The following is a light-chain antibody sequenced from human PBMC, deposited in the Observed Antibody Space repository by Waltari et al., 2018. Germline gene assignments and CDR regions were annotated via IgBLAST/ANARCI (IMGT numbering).Light chain of an antibody. J-gene: IGKJ3*01. CDR1: QHINSH. CDR3: QQRDHWPPGAT. V-gene: IGKV3-11*01. Sequence: EIVLTQSPGTLSLSPGERATLSCRASQHINSHLAWYQQRLGQAPRLLIYDASKRPTGIPARFSGSGSGTDFTLTITSLEPEDFAVYYCQQRDHWPPGATFGPGTKVDIK. CDR2: DAS.